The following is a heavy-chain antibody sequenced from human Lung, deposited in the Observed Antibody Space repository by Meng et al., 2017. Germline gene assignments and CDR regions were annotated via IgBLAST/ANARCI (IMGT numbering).Heavy chain of an antibody. Sequence: QVQLQESGPGLVKPSGTLSLTCAVSGASIDTDNWWTWVRQSPGKGLEWIGEIHHSGSTNSNPSLKSRVILSVDKSKNQFSLKVNSVTAADTAVYYCARGYYSDSHWGQGTLVTVSS. CDR1: GASIDTDNW. J-gene: IGHJ4*02. CDR2: IHHSGST. CDR3: ARGYYSDSH. V-gene: IGHV4-4*02. D-gene: IGHD3-22*01.